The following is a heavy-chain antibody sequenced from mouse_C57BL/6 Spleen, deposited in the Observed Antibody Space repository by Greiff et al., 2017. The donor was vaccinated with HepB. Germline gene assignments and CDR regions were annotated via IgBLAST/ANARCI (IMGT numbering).Heavy chain of an antibody. CDR2: IYPGSGST. Sequence: QVQLMQPGAELVKPGASVKMSCKASGYTFTSYWITWVKQRPGQGLEWIGDIYPGSGSTNYNEKFKSKATLTVDTSSSTAYMQLSSLTSEDSAVYYCARGTHYYEGYFDVWGTGTTVTVSS. J-gene: IGHJ1*03. CDR3: ARGTHYYEGYFDV. CDR1: GYTFTSYW. V-gene: IGHV1-55*01. D-gene: IGHD1-2*01.